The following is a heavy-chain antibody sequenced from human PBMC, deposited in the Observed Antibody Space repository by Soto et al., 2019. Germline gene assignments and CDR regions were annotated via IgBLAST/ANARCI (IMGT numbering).Heavy chain of an antibody. J-gene: IGHJ6*02. CDR2: INPNSGGT. Sequence: ASVKVSCTASGYTFTGYHMHWVRQAPGQGLEWMGWINPNSGGTNYAQKFQGWVTMTRDTSISTAYMELSRLRSDDTAVYYCGRDGGNGIVVVPAALIGPLDVWGQGTTVTVS. D-gene: IGHD2-2*01. CDR3: GRDGGNGIVVVPAALIGPLDV. CDR1: GYTFTGYH. V-gene: IGHV1-2*04.